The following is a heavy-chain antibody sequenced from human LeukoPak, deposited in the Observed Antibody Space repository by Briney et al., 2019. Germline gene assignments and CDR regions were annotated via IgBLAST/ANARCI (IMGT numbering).Heavy chain of an antibody. J-gene: IGHJ4*02. D-gene: IGHD6-19*01. CDR2: IYSGGST. CDR3: ASVPPRYSSGWYRDY. Sequence: GGSLRLSCAASGFTVSSNYMSWVRQAPGKGLEWVSVIYSGGSTYYADSVKGGFTISRDNSKNTLYLQMNSLRAEDTAVYYCASVPPRYSSGWYRDYWGQGTLVTVSS. V-gene: IGHV3-66*01. CDR1: GFTVSSNY.